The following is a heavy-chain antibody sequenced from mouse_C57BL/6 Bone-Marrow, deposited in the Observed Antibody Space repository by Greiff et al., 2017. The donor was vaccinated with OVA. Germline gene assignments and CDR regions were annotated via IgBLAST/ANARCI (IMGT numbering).Heavy chain of an antibody. CDR3: AGRNYYYEDGFAY. Sequence: EVKLVESGGDLVKPGGSLKLSCAASGFTFSSYGMSWVRQTPDKRLEWVATISSGGSYTYYPDSVKGRFTISRDNTKNTLYLQMSSLKSEDSAMYYCAGRNYYYEDGFAYWGQGTMVTVSA. CDR1: GFTFSSYG. D-gene: IGHD1-1*01. CDR2: ISSGGSYT. J-gene: IGHJ3*01. V-gene: IGHV5-6*02.